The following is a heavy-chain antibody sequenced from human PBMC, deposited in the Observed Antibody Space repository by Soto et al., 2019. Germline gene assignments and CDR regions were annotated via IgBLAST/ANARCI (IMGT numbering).Heavy chain of an antibody. CDR1: GFNFSSDA. CDR3: ARRARADYYYMDV. CDR2: ISSNGIGT. Sequence: EVQLVQSGGGFAQPGGSRRLSCAASGFNFSSDAMSWVRQPPWKGLEYVSAISSNGIGTYYAMSVKGRFTISRDNSRDTVYLQLDSLRPEDMAVYYCARRARADYYYMDVWGKGTTGTVS. V-gene: IGHV3-64*01. D-gene: IGHD6-6*01. J-gene: IGHJ6*03.